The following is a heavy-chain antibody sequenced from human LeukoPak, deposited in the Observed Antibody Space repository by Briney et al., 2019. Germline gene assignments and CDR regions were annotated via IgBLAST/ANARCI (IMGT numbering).Heavy chain of an antibody. CDR3: AKDRGLFGVVTHFDY. D-gene: IGHD3-3*01. J-gene: IGHJ4*02. CDR1: GGSISSSNW. CDR2: ISHSGST. V-gene: IGHV4-4*02. Sequence: SGTLSLTCAVSGGSISSSNWWSWVRQPPGKGLEWIGEISHSGSTNYNPSLKSRVTISVDKSKNQFSLKLSSVTAADTAVYYCAKDRGLFGVVTHFDYWGQGTLVTVSS.